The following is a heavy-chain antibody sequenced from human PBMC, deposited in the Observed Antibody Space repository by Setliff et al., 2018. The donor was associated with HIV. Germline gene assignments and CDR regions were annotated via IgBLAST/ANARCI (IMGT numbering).Heavy chain of an antibody. V-gene: IGHV1-69*10. CDR1: GGTFRSHE. D-gene: IGHD2-8*01. CDR2: IVPIVDIT. J-gene: IGHJ3*02. CDR3: AKGPNFEDAFDI. Sequence: SVKVSCKASGGTFRSHEISWVRQAPGQGLEWMGGIVPIVDITKSTQKFRDRVTFTADESTKTAQMELSGLTFEDTAVYYCAKGPNFEDAFDIWGQGTVVTVSS.